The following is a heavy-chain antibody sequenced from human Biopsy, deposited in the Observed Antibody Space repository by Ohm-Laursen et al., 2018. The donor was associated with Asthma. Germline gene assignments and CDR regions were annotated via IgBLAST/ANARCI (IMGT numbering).Heavy chain of an antibody. CDR2: IRPGQPDI. D-gene: IGHD3-22*01. V-gene: IGHV3-23*01. CDR3: VKDTLIDSKNYYTFEV. Sequence: SLRLSCAASGFAFSNYPMSWARQAPGKGLAWVGTIRPGQPDIDYEPPVRGRFFISRDDSKNTLYLDMTSPRAEDTAVYYCVKDTLIDSKNYYTFEVWGQGTMVTVSS. J-gene: IGHJ3*01. CDR1: GFAFSNYP.